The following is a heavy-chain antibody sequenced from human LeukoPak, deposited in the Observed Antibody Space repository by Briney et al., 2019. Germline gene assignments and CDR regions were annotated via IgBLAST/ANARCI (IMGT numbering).Heavy chain of an antibody. Sequence: GGSLRLSCAASGFTFDDYAMHWVRQAPGKGLEWVSGISWNSGSIGYADSVKGRFTISRDNAKNSLYLQMNSLRAEDTALYYCAKDYSGYDLWSNWFDPWGQGTLVTVSS. CDR3: AKDYSGYDLWSNWFDP. D-gene: IGHD5-12*01. CDR1: GFTFDDYA. J-gene: IGHJ5*02. CDR2: ISWNSGSI. V-gene: IGHV3-9*01.